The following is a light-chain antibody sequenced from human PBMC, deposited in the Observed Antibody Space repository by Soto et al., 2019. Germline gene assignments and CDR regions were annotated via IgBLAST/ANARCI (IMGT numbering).Light chain of an antibody. J-gene: IGLJ3*02. Sequence: QSALTQPASVSGSPGQSITISCTGTSSDVGSYKLVSWYQQNPGKAPKLMIYEGSKRPSGVSNRFSGSKSGNTASLTISGLQAEDEADYYCCSYAGSSTWVFGGGTKLTVL. CDR1: SSDVGSYKL. V-gene: IGLV2-23*01. CDR2: EGS. CDR3: CSYAGSSTWV.